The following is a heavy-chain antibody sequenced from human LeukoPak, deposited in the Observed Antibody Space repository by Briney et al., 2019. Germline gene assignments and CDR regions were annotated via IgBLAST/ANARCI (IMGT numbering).Heavy chain of an antibody. CDR3: ARGITIFGVVIPPPYFDY. CDR2: INPSGGST. CDR1: GYTFTSYY. V-gene: IGHV1-46*01. D-gene: IGHD3-3*01. Sequence: ASVKVSCKASGYTFTSYYMHWVRPAPGQGLEWMGIINPSGGSTSYAQKFQGRVTMTRDMSTSTVYMELSSLRSEDTAVYYCARGITIFGVVIPPPYFDYWGQGTLVTVSS. J-gene: IGHJ4*02.